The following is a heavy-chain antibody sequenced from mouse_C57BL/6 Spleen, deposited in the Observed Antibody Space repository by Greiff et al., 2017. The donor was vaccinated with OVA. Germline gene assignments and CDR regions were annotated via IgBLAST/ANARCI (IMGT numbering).Heavy chain of an antibody. Sequence: VQLQQSGPELVKPGASVKISCKASGYAFSSSWMNWVKQRPGKGLEWIGRIYPGDGDTNYNGKFKGKATLTADKASSTAYMQLSSLTSEDSAVYFCARDLYYSNYWYFDVWGTGTTVTVSS. CDR1: GYAFSSSW. CDR3: ARDLYYSNYWYFDV. CDR2: IYPGDGDT. J-gene: IGHJ1*03. D-gene: IGHD2-5*01. V-gene: IGHV1-82*01.